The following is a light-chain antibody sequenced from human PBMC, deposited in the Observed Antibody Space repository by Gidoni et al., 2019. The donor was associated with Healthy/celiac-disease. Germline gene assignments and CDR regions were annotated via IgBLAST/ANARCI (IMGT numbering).Light chain of an antibody. CDR2: WAS. CDR1: QSVLYSSNNKNY. Sequence: DIVMTQATDSLAVSLGERATINCKSSQSVLYSSNNKNYLAWYQQKPGQPPKLLIYWASTRESGFPDRFSGSGSATDFTLTISSLQAEDVAVYYCQQYYSTPLTFGGGPRWRSN. J-gene: IGKJ4*01. V-gene: IGKV4-1*01. CDR3: QQYYSTPLT.